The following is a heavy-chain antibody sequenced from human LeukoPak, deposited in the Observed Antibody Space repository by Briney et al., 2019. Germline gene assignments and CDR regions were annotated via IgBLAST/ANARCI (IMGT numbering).Heavy chain of an antibody. J-gene: IGHJ3*02. V-gene: IGHV1-18*01. CDR3: ARDGGSYVLRAFDI. D-gene: IGHD1-26*01. CDR1: GYTFTSYG. CDR2: ISAYNGNT. Sequence: ASVKVSCKASGYTFTSYGISWVRQAPGQGLEWMGWISAYNGNTNYAQKLQGRVTMTRDMSTSTVYMELSSLRSEDTAVYYCARDGGSYVLRAFDIWGQGTMVTVSS.